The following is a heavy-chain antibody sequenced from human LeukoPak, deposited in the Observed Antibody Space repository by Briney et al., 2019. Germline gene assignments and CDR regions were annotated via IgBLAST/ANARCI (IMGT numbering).Heavy chain of an antibody. V-gene: IGHV4-59*01. D-gene: IGHD6-13*01. Sequence: SETLSLTCTVSGGSMFNYYWSWIRQPPGKGLEWIGYIYYSGSTTYNPSLKSRVTMSVDTSNNQFSLKLNSVTAADAAVYFCARDHHGSSYWGQGILVAVSS. J-gene: IGHJ4*02. CDR2: IYYSGST. CDR3: ARDHHGSSY. CDR1: GGSMFNYY.